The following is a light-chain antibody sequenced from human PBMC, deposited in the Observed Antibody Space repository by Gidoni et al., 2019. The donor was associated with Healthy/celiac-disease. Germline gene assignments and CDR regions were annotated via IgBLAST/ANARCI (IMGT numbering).Light chain of an antibody. Sequence: EIVLTQSPATLSLSPGERATLSCRASQSVSSYLAWYHQKPGQAPRLLIYDASNRATGIPARFSGSGSGTDFTLTISSREPEDFAVYYCQQRSNWLITFGQGTRLEIK. CDR2: DAS. CDR1: QSVSSY. J-gene: IGKJ5*01. CDR3: QQRSNWLIT. V-gene: IGKV3-11*01.